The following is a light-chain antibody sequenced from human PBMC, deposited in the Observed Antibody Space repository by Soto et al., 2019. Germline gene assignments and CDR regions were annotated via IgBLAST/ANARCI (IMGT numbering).Light chain of an antibody. CDR3: QQYDTYPPS. J-gene: IGKJ5*01. Sequence: DIQMTQSPSSLSASVGDRVIITCRASQGIRNYLAWFRQKPGQAPKPLIFAATALQSGVPSRFSGSGFGTDFTLTISSLQPEDFATYYCQQYDTYPPSVGQGTRLDIK. CDR2: AAT. V-gene: IGKV1-16*01. CDR1: QGIRNY.